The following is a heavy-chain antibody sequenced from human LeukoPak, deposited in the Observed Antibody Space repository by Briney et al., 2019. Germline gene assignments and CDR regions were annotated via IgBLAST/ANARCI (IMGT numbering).Heavy chain of an antibody. V-gene: IGHV3-21*01. J-gene: IGHJ3*02. CDR3: AREGETTVTGAFDI. CDR2: ISSSSSYI. Sequence: GGSLRLSCAASGFTFSSYSMTCVRQAPGKGLEWVSSISSSSSYIYYADSVKGRFTISRDNAKNSLYLQMNSLRAEDTAVYYCAREGETTVTGAFDIWGQGTMVTVSS. CDR1: GFTFSSYS. D-gene: IGHD4-11*01.